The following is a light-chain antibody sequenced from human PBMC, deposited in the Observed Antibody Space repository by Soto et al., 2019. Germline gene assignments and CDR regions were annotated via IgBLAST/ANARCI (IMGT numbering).Light chain of an antibody. CDR3: CSYAGDTTFFV. V-gene: IGLV2-23*02. CDR2: EVN. CDR1: SSDVGSYYP. Sequence: QSALTQPASMSGSPGQSITISCTGTSSDVGSYYPVSWFQQHPGKAPKLIIYEVNKRPSGVSDRFSGSKSGNTASLTISGLPAADEAEYYCCSYAGDTTFFVFGPGTKLTVL. J-gene: IGLJ1*01.